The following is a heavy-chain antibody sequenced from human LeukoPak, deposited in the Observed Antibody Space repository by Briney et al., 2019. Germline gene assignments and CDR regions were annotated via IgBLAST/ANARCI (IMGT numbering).Heavy chain of an antibody. J-gene: IGHJ4*02. CDR3: STTYYSDSSEGY. Sequence: GGSLSLSCAASGFTFSNAWMNWVRQAPGKGLEWVGRIKSKTDGGTTDYAAPVKGRFTISRDDSKNTLYLQMNSLKTEDTAVYYCSTTYYSDSSEGYWGQGTLVTVSS. D-gene: IGHD3-22*01. V-gene: IGHV3-15*07. CDR2: IKSKTDGGTT. CDR1: GFTFSNAW.